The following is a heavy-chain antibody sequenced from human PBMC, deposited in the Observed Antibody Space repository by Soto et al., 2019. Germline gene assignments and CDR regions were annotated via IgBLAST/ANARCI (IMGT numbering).Heavy chain of an antibody. V-gene: IGHV1-18*01. CDR3: ARDSDPYCSSTSCYPNWFDP. D-gene: IGHD2-2*01. Sequence: GASVKVSCKASGYTFTSYGISWVRQAPGQGLEWMGWISAYNGNTNYAQKLQGRVTMTTDTSTSTAYMELRSLRSDDTAVYYCARDSDPYCSSTSCYPNWFDPWGQGTLVTVPQ. CDR2: ISAYNGNT. J-gene: IGHJ5*02. CDR1: GYTFTSYG.